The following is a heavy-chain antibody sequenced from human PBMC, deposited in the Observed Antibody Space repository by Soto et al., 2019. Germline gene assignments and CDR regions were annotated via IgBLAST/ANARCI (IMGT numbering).Heavy chain of an antibody. D-gene: IGHD3-22*01. CDR1: GYTFTSYD. CDR2: MNPNSGNT. Sequence: QVQLVQSGAEVKKPGASVKVSCKASGYTFTSYDINWVRQATGQGLEWMGWMNPNSGNTAYAQKFRGRITMARNTSRISAYMELSSLRSEVTAVYNCARENVTSGYPDWGQGTRVTVSS. J-gene: IGHJ4*02. V-gene: IGHV1-8*01. CDR3: ARENVTSGYPD.